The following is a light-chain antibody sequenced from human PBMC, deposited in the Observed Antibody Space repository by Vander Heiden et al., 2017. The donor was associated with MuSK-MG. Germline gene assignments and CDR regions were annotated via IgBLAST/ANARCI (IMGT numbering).Light chain of an antibody. Sequence: QSVLTQPPSVSGAPGQRVTISCTGSSSNIGAGYDVHWYQQLPGTAPKLLIYVNSNRPSGVPDRFSGSKSGTSASLAITGLQAEDEADYYCQSYDRSLSGYVVFGGGTKLTVL. CDR1: SSNIGAGYD. CDR2: VNS. V-gene: IGLV1-40*01. J-gene: IGLJ2*01. CDR3: QSYDRSLSGYVV.